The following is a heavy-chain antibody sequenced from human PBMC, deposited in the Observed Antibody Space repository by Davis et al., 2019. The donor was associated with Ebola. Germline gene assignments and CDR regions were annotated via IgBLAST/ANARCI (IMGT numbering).Heavy chain of an antibody. J-gene: IGHJ6*04. CDR1: GDSVSSVA. D-gene: IGHD3-22*01. Sequence: HSQTLSLTCDISGDSVSSVAWNWIRQSPSRGLEWLGRTYYSSKWYHNYAVSVKSRITINPDTSKNQFSLQLNSVTPEDTALYYCARGWLRAGMDVWGEGTTVTVSS. CDR2: TYYSSKWYH. V-gene: IGHV6-1*01. CDR3: ARGWLRAGMDV.